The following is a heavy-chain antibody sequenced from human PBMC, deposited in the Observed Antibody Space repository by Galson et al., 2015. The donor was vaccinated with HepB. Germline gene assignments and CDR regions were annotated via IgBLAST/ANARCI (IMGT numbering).Heavy chain of an antibody. V-gene: IGHV3-23*01. CDR3: AKSPRGGVPHLTWFDS. CDR1: GFTFSTYA. CDR2: ISGSIGNT. Sequence: SLRLSCAASGFTFSTYAMSWVRQAPGKGLEWVSAISGSIGNTYYADSVKGRFTISRDNSKNTLYLQMDSLRAEDTAVYYCAKSPRGGVPHLTWFDSWGQGTLVTVPS. J-gene: IGHJ5*01. D-gene: IGHD3-10*01.